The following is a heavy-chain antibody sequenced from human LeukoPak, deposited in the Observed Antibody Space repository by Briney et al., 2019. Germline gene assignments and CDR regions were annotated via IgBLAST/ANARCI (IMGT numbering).Heavy chain of an antibody. CDR2: INHRGST. D-gene: IGHD3-22*01. V-gene: IGHV4-34*01. CDR1: GGSFRGYY. J-gene: IGHJ4*02. Sequence: PSETLSLTCAVSGGSFRGYYWSWIRQPPGKGLEWVGEINHRGSTNYNPSLKSRVIISVDTSKNQISLKLSTVTAADTAVYYCARAGDNSGYADYWGQGTLVTVSS. CDR3: ARAGDNSGYADY.